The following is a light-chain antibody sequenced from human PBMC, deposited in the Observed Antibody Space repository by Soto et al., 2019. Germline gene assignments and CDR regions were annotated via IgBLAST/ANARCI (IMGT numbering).Light chain of an antibody. CDR2: AAT. CDR1: QDIRSD. CDR3: LQHHSSPWT. V-gene: IGKV1-17*01. Sequence: DIQMTQSPSSLSASVGDRLTITCRVSQDIRSDVAWYQQKAGKAPRRLVFAATSLQTGVPSRFSGDGYATDFTLTITSLQPEDFATYYCLQHHSSPWTFGQGTKVDIK. J-gene: IGKJ1*01.